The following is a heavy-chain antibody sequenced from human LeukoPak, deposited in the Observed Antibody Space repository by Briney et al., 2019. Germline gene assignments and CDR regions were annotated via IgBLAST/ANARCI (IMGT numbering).Heavy chain of an antibody. CDR1: GYSFTTYY. Sequence: ASVKVSCKASGYSFTTYYMHWVRQAPGQGLEWMGIIKPSGSSTSYAQKFQDRVTMTRDTSTSTVYMELSSLRSADTAVYYCARVHDSDWYFDYWGQGTLVTVSS. CDR2: IKPSGSST. V-gene: IGHV1-46*01. D-gene: IGHD6-19*01. J-gene: IGHJ4*02. CDR3: ARVHDSDWYFDY.